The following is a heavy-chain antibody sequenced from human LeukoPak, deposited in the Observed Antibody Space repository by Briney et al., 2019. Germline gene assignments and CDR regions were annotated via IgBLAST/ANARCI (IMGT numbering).Heavy chain of an antibody. J-gene: IGHJ4*02. CDR2: IYTSGST. V-gene: IGHV4-61*02. CDR1: GGSISSSSYY. CDR3: ARDPTAAGTSLFDY. D-gene: IGHD6-13*01. Sequence: SETLSLTCTVSGGSISSSSYYWGWIRQPAGKGLEWIGRIYTSGSTNYNPSLKSRVTISVDTSKNQFSLKLSSVTAADTAVYYCARDPTAAGTSLFDYWGQGTLVTVSS.